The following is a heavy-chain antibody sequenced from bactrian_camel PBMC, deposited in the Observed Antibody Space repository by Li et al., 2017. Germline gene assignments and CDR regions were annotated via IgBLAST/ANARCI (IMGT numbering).Heavy chain of an antibody. CDR2: IISDDNT. J-gene: IGHJ6*01. V-gene: IGHV3S53*01. CDR1: GLPYKPCK. D-gene: IGHD1*01. CDR3: VTDGGGADFGI. Sequence: QLVESGGGSVQTGGSLRLSCVASGLPYKPCKMGWYRQAPGKQREVVSTIISDDNTYYRDSVKGRFTISQDRDKNTVYLQMDNMVPGDTAMYYCVTDGGGADFGIWGQGTQVTVS.